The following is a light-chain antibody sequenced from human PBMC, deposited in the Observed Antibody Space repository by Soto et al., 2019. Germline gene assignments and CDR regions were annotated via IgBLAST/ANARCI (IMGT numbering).Light chain of an antibody. CDR2: GAS. J-gene: IGKJ1*01. CDR1: QSVSSNS. Sequence: ETVLTQXPGTLSLSPGERATLSCRASQSVSSNSLAWFQQKPGQAPRLLIFGASSRATGIPDRFSGSGSGTDFTLTISRLEPEDFAVYYCQHYGTSPWTFGQGTKVEIK. V-gene: IGKV3-20*01. CDR3: QHYGTSPWT.